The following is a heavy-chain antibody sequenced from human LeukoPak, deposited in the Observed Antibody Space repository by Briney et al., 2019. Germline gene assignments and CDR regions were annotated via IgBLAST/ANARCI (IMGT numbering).Heavy chain of an antibody. V-gene: IGHV4-39*01. CDR3: ARQTGSGLFILP. CDR1: GVSISSSNSY. D-gene: IGHD3/OR15-3a*01. Sequence: SETLSLTCTVSGVSISSSNSYWGWIRQPPGKGPEWIGSIYYSGNTYYNASLKSQVSISIDTSKNQFSLRLTSVTAADTAVYYCARQTGSGLFILPGGQGTLVTVSS. CDR2: IYYSGNT. J-gene: IGHJ4*02.